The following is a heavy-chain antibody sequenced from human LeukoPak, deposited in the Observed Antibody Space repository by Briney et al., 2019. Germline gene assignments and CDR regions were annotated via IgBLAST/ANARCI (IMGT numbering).Heavy chain of an antibody. Sequence: GGSLRLSCAASGLTFSDYYMSWIRQAPGKGLEWVSYISSSGSTKYYADSVKGRFTISRDNAKNSLYLQMNSLGAEDTAVYYCARVSPYSSSWNFDYWGQETLVTVSS. V-gene: IGHV3-11*01. CDR1: GLTFSDYY. D-gene: IGHD6-13*01. CDR3: ARVSPYSSSWNFDY. CDR2: ISSSGSTK. J-gene: IGHJ4*02.